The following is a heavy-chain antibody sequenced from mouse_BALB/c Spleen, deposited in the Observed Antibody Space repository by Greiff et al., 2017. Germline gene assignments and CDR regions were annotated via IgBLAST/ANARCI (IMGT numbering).Heavy chain of an antibody. J-gene: IGHJ1*01. CDR1: GYTFTSYW. V-gene: IGHV1-7*01. D-gene: IGHD2-4*01. CDR3: ARYDYDSFDV. Sequence: VQLQQSGAELAKPGASVKMSCKASGYTFTSYWMHWVKQRPGQGLEWIGYINPSTGYTEYNQKFKDKATLTADKSSSTAYMQLSSLTSEDSAVYYCARYDYDSFDVWGAGTTVTVSS. CDR2: INPSTGYT.